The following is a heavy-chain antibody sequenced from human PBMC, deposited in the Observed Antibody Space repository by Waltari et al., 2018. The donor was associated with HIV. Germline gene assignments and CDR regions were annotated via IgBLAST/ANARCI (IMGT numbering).Heavy chain of an antibody. CDR3: ARKIPEGHAFDS. D-gene: IGHD2-2*01. J-gene: IGHJ4*02. V-gene: IGHV4-38-2*01. CDR1: GYSLTNGYY. Sequence: QVQLQASGPGPVKPSETLSLTCGVSGYSLTNGYYWGWSRQPPGKGLEGIGNTYYVGPHYYNPALKRRVTISFDTSKNQFSLKATSVTAADTAVYYCARKIPEGHAFDSWGQGTLVTVSS. CDR2: TYYVGPH.